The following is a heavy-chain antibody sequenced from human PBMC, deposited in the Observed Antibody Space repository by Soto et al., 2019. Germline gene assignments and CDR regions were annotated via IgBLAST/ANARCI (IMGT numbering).Heavy chain of an antibody. CDR3: ARDLWGYCGTDCYPLDV. J-gene: IGHJ6*02. CDR2: IYNTGST. D-gene: IGHD2-21*02. Sequence: SETLSLTCTVSGGSISSYYRSWIRQPPGKGLEWIGYIYNTGSTVYNPSLKSRVTISVDTSRNQFSLKLNAVTAADTAVYYCARDLWGYCGTDCYPLDVWGQGTTVTVSS. CDR1: GGSISSYY. V-gene: IGHV4-59*01.